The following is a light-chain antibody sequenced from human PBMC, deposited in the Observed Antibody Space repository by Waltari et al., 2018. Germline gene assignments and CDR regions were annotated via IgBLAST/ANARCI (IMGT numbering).Light chain of an antibody. J-gene: IGKJ2*01. Sequence: DIQMTQSPSPLSTSVGDRVTITCRASQRIGNFLNWYQHKPGKAPDLLIYGADSLQSGVPSRFSGSGSGTDFTLTISSPQPEDFATYFCQQSYSSPYTFGQGTKLEIK. CDR1: QRIGNF. V-gene: IGKV1-39*01. CDR2: GAD. CDR3: QQSYSSPYT.